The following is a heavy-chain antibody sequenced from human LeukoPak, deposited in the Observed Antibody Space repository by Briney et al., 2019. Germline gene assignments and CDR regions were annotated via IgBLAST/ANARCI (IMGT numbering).Heavy chain of an antibody. V-gene: IGHV3-23*01. Sequence: PGGSLRLSCAASGFTFSSYAMSWLRQAPGKGLEWVSAISGSGGSTYYADSVKGRFTISRDNSKNTLYLQMNRLTARDPSVSSCGKDYCSSTSCRILYYFDYWGQGTLVTVSS. D-gene: IGHD2-2*01. CDR2: ISGSGGST. CDR1: GFTFSSYA. CDR3: GKDYCSSTSCRILYYFDY. J-gene: IGHJ4*02.